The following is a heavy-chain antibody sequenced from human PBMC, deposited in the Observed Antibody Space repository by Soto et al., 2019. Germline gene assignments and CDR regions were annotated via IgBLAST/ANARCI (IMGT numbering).Heavy chain of an antibody. V-gene: IGHV1-69*06. CDR3: ATQYSSSSSHYYYGMDV. CDR2: IIPIFGTA. D-gene: IGHD6-6*01. CDR1: GGTFSSYA. J-gene: IGHJ6*02. Sequence: SVKVSCKASGGTFSSYAISWVRQAPGQGLEWMGGIIPIFGTANYAQKFQGRVTITADKSTSTAYMELSSLRSEDTAVYYCATQYSSSSSHYYYGMDVWGQGTTVTVSS.